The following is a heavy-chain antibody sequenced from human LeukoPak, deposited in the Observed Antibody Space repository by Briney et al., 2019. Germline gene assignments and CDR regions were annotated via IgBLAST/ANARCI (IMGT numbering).Heavy chain of an antibody. CDR1: GDSVSSHY. D-gene: IGHD4-11*01. CDR3: ARYSNHVDYFDS. CDR2: VYYTGTS. V-gene: IGHV4-59*02. Sequence: SETLSLTCTVSGDSVSSHYWSWIRQPPGKGLEWIAYVYYTGTSNYNPSLKSRVTISIDTSKNQFSLKLISVAAADTAVYYCARYSNHVDYFDSWGQGTLVTVSS. J-gene: IGHJ4*02.